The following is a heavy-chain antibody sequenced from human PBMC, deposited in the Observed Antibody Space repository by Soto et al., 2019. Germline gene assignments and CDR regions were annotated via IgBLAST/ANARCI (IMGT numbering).Heavy chain of an antibody. CDR1: GGSISSYY. CDR3: ARDLKSVVATSGGLDY. V-gene: IGHV4-59*12. CDR2: IYHSGST. D-gene: IGHD2-15*01. Sequence: SETLSLTCTVSGGSISSYYWSWIRQPPGKGLEWIGYIYHSGSTNYNPSLKSRVTISVDTSKNQFSLKLSSVTAADTAVYYCARDLKSVVATSGGLDYWGQGTLVTVSS. J-gene: IGHJ4*02.